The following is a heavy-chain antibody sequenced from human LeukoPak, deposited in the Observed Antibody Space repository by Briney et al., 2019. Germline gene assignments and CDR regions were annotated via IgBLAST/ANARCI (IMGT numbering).Heavy chain of an antibody. CDR2: ISAYNGNT. V-gene: IGHV1-18*01. D-gene: IGHD3-22*01. Sequence: ASVKVSCKASGGTFSSYAISWVRQAPGQGLEWMGWISAYNGNTNYAQKVQGRVSMTTDTSTNTAYMELRSLRSDDTAVYFCARDTTFDSSGYPFDFWGQGTLVTVSS. CDR3: ARDTTFDSSGYPFDF. J-gene: IGHJ4*02. CDR1: GGTFSSYA.